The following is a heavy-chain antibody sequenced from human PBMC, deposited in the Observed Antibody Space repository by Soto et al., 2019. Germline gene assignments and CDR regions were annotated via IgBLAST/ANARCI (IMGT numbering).Heavy chain of an antibody. CDR3: ARDRELCSGGSCYSGYYYYGMDV. D-gene: IGHD2-15*01. CDR2: INPSGGST. V-gene: IGHV1-46*01. Sequence: GASVKVSCKASGYTFTSYYMHWVRQAPGQGLEWMGIINPSGGSTSYAQKFQGRVTMTRDTSTSTVYMELSSLRSEDTAVYYCARDRELCSGGSCYSGYYYYGMDVWGQVTTVTVSS. CDR1: GYTFTSYY. J-gene: IGHJ6*02.